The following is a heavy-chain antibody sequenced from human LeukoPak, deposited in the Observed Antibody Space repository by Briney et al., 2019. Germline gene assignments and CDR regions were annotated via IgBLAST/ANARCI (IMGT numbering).Heavy chain of an antibody. J-gene: IGHJ4*02. Sequence: SETLSLTCTVSGGSIRSDYWSWVRQPPGKGLEWIGYIHYSGSTNYNASLKSRLTMSVDMSKNQFSLKLTSVTAADTAVYYCARLGRETTVVPPDFDCWGQGTLVTVSS. CDR2: IHYSGST. D-gene: IGHD4-23*01. CDR3: ARLGRETTVVPPDFDC. V-gene: IGHV4-59*01. CDR1: GGSIRSDY.